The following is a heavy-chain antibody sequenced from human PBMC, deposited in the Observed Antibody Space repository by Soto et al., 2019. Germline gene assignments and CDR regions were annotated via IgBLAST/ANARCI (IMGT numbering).Heavy chain of an antibody. V-gene: IGHV3-23*01. CDR3: AKRGRSYSQSPAFNFDY. Sequence: GGSLRLSCAASGFTFNDYAMSWVRQAPGKGLEWVSTVRSSGASRYYADSVKGRFTISRDNSKNMLYVQMNSLRAEDTAVYYCAKRGRSYSQSPAFNFDYWGQGVLVTVSS. J-gene: IGHJ4*02. CDR1: GFTFNDYA. D-gene: IGHD1-26*01. CDR2: VRSSGASR.